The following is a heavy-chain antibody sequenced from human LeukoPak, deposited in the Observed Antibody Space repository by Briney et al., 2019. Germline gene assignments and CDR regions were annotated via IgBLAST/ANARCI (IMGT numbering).Heavy chain of an antibody. D-gene: IGHD4-17*01. J-gene: IGHJ4*02. V-gene: IGHV3-30*18. CDR1: GFTFRRFG. CDR2: LSYDGSDK. Sequence: GGSLTLSCAASGFTFRRFGMHWVRQAPGKGLEWVAVLSYDGSDKYYGGSVKGRFIISRDNSKNTLYLQMNSLRAEDTAIYFCAKSADEFGDYEEVGSLDYWGQGTLVTVSS. CDR3: AKSADEFGDYEEVGSLDY.